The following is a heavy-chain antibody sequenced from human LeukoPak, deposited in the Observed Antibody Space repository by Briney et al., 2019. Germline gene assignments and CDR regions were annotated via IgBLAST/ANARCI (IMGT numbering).Heavy chain of an antibody. D-gene: IGHD2-2*01. J-gene: IGHJ6*02. CDR2: ISSSSSYI. V-gene: IGHV3-21*01. CDR3: ARDDIVVVPAANYYYYGMDV. CDR1: GFTFSSYS. Sequence: GGSLRLSCAASGFTFSSYSMNWVRQAPGKGLEWVSSISSSSSYIYYAGSVKGRFTISSDNAKNSLYLQMNSLRAEATAVYYCARDDIVVVPAANYYYYGMDVWGQGTTVTVSS.